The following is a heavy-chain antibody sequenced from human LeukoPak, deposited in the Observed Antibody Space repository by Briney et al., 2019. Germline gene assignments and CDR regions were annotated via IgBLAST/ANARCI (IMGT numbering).Heavy chain of an antibody. CDR3: AKDPRLFQLVLWGYFDY. CDR1: GFTFSSYA. CDR2: ISGRGGST. Sequence: GGSLRLSCAASGFTFSSYAMSWVRQAPGKGLEWVSSISGRGGSTYYADSVKGRFTISRDNSNNTLYLQMNSLRAEDTAVYYCAKDPRLFQLVLWGYFDYWGQGTLVTVSS. D-gene: IGHD6-6*01. V-gene: IGHV3-23*01. J-gene: IGHJ4*02.